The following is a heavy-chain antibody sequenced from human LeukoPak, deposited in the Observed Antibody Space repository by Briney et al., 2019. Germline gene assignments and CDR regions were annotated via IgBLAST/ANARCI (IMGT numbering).Heavy chain of an antibody. J-gene: IGHJ4*02. CDR1: GFTFSSYA. D-gene: IGHD4-23*01. V-gene: IGHV3-23*01. CDR3: AKDRGGYYFDC. CDR2: ILNSGGDT. Sequence: PGGSLRLSCAASGFTFSSYAMTWVRQAPGRGLEWVSSILNSGGDTYYADSVKGRFTISRDNSNNTLFLQMNNLRAEDTAIYYCAKDRGGYYFDCWGQGTLVTVSS.